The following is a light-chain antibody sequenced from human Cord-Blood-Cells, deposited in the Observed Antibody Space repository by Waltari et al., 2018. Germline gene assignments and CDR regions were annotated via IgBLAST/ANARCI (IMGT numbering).Light chain of an antibody. V-gene: IGKV4-1*01. J-gene: IGKJ2*01. CDR1: QRVLYSSNNKNY. Sequence: DIVIIQSQDSLAVSMGERATINCKSSQRVLYSSNNKNYLAWYQRNPGQPPKLLIYWASTRESGVPDRFSGSGSGTDFTLTISSLQAEDVAVYYCQQYYSTPYTFGQGTKLEIK. CDR2: WAS. CDR3: QQYYSTPYT.